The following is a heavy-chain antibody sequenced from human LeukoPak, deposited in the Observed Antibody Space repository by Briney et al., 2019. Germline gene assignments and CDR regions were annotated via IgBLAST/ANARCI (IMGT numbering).Heavy chain of an antibody. CDR2: ISGSGGST. CDR3: XRXXXYXXSGYYTWGGFDI. CDR1: GFTFSSYG. Sequence: SLXXXCXASGFTFSSYGMSWVRQAPGKGLEWVSAISGSGGSTYYADSVKGRFTISRDNSKNTLYLQMNSLRAEDTDGYFXXRXXXYXXSGYYTWGGFDIWGQGTMVTVSS. D-gene: IGHD3-22*01. J-gene: IGHJ3*02. V-gene: IGHV3-23*01.